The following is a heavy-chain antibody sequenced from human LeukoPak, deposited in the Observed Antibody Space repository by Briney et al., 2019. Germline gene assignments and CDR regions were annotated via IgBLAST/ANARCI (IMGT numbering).Heavy chain of an antibody. CDR3: ARDGALGYYYYGMDV. V-gene: IGHV1-69*13. D-gene: IGHD3-16*01. CDR1: GGTFSSYA. Sequence: SVKVSCKASGGTFSSYAISWVRQAPGQGLEWMGGIIPIFGTANYAQKFQGRVTITADESTSTAYMELGSLRSEDTAVYYCARDGALGYYYYGMDVWGQGTTVTVSS. CDR2: IIPIFGTA. J-gene: IGHJ6*02.